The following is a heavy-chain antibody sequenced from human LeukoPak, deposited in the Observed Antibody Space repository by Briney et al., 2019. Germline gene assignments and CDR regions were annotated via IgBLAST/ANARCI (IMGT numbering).Heavy chain of an antibody. CDR3: AKRAYGSIDY. CDR2: IGGGGGTT. J-gene: IGHJ4*02. Sequence: GGSLGLSCAASGFTFSNFAMTWVRQAPGKGLEWVSTIGGGGGTTYYADSVKGRFTISRDNSRNTAFLQMNSLRAEDTAIYYCAKRAYGSIDYWGQGTLVTVSS. CDR1: GFTFSNFA. D-gene: IGHD3-10*01. V-gene: IGHV3-23*01.